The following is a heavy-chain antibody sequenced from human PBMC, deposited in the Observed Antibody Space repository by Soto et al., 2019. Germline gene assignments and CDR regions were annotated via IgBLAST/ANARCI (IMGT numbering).Heavy chain of an antibody. J-gene: IGHJ4*02. D-gene: IGHD3-10*01. CDR2: ISGNSGMT. Sequence: QVQLVQSGAEVKKPGASVKVSCKPSGYTFTNFGISWVRQAPGKGFEWLGWISGNSGMTYYAQKFQGRVTMTGDTATKTAYMELRSLTSDDTAVFYCVRVGSTDHVRAGLDWGRATLVTVSS. CDR3: VRVGSTDHVRAGLD. CDR1: GYTFTNFG. V-gene: IGHV1-18*01.